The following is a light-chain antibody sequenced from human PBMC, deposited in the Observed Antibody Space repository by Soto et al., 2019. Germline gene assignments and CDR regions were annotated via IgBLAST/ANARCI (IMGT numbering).Light chain of an antibody. Sequence: EIVLTQSPGTLSLSPGERATLSCRASHTISSSYLAWYQQKPGQAPRLLIYGASTRATDIPATFTGSGSGTEFTLTISSLQSEDIAVYYCQQYNKWPQTFGQGTKV. CDR2: GAS. V-gene: IGKV3-15*01. CDR1: HTISSSY. CDR3: QQYNKWPQT. J-gene: IGKJ1*01.